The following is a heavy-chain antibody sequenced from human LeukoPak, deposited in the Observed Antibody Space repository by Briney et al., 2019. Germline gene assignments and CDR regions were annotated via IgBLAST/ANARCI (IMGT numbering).Heavy chain of an antibody. CDR1: GGSISSNSYY. D-gene: IGHD1-26*01. CDR2: IYYSGST. Sequence: PSETLSLTCTVSGGSISSNSYYWVWIPPPPGKGLEWSGSIYYSGSTCNNPSLTSRVTISVTTSKNQFSLKLSSVTAADTAVYNGARHVSNSSRPGGAPNNWFDPWGQGTLVTVSS. J-gene: IGHJ5*02. CDR3: ARHVSNSSRPGGAPNNWFDP. V-gene: IGHV4-39*01.